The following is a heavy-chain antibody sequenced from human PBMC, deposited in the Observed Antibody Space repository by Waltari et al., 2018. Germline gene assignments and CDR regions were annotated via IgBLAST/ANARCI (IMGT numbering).Heavy chain of an antibody. J-gene: IGHJ4*02. Sequence: QVQLQESGPGLVKPSETLSLTCTVSGGSISSYYWSWIRQPPGKGLEWIGYIYYSGSTNYNPSLKSRVTISVDTSKNQFSLKLSSVTAADTAVYYCARGRAAHLDYWGQGTLVTVSS. CDR1: GGSISSYY. D-gene: IGHD6-6*01. CDR2: IYYSGST. V-gene: IGHV4-59*01. CDR3: ARGRAAHLDY.